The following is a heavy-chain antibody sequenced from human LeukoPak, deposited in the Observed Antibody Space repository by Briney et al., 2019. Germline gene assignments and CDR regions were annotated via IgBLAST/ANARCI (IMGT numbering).Heavy chain of an antibody. J-gene: IGHJ4*02. D-gene: IGHD3/OR15-3a*01. CDR1: GVSISSSNSY. CDR2: IYYSGNT. Sequence: SETLSLTCTVSGVSISSSNSYWGWIRQPPGKGLEWIGSIYYSGNTYYNASLKSQVSISIDTSKNQFSLKLTSVTAANTAVYYCARQTGSGLFILPGGQGTLVTVSS. V-gene: IGHV4-39*01. CDR3: ARQTGSGLFILP.